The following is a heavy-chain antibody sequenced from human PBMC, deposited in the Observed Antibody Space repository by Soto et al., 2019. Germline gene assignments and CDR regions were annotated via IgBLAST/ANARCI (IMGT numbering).Heavy chain of an antibody. CDR1: GGSISSGGYY. V-gene: IGHV4-31*03. J-gene: IGHJ5*02. CDR3: ARVLRGYRNDIALTWFDP. CDR2: IYYSGSP. D-gene: IGHD5-18*01. Sequence: QVQLQESGPGLVKPSQTLSLTCTFSGGSISSGGYYWSWIRQHPGKGLEWIGYIYYSGSPYYNPSRKSRVTISVDTSKNQCSLKLSSVTSADTAVYYCARVLRGYRNDIALTWFDPWGQGTLVTVSS.